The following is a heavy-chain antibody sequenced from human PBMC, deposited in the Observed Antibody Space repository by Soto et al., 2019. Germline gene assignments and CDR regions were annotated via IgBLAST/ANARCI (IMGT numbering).Heavy chain of an antibody. V-gene: IGHV3-74*01. CDR2: INSDGSST. J-gene: IGHJ4*02. CDR1: GFTFSSYW. CDR3: GRGASGSYRLDY. D-gene: IGHD3-10*01. Sequence: EVQLVESGGGLVQPGGSLRLSCAASGFTFSSYWMHWVRQAPGKGLVWVSRINSDGSSTNYADSVKGQFTISRDNAKNTLYWQMNSLRAEDTAVYYCGRGASGSYRLDYWGQGTLVTVPS.